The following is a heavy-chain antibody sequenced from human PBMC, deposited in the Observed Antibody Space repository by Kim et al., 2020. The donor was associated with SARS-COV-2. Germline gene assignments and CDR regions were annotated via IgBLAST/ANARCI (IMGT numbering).Heavy chain of an antibody. CDR2: IKSKAEGGTA. V-gene: IGHV3-15*01. CDR1: GFTVSNAW. Sequence: GGSLRLSCAASGFTVSNAWMSWVLQAPGKGLEWVGRIKSKAEGGTADYAAPVKGRFTISRDDSKNTLYLQMNSLKTEDTAVYYCTTDATPIFPYCTNGVCHNPAYWGQGTLVTVSS. CDR3: TTDATPIFPYCTNGVCHNPAY. J-gene: IGHJ4*02. D-gene: IGHD2-8*01.